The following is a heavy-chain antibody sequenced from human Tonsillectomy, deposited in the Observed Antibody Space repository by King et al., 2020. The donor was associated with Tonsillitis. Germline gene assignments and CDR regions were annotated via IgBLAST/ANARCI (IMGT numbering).Heavy chain of an antibody. J-gene: IGHJ4*02. Sequence: VQLVESGGGVVQPGKSLRLSCAASGFTFFNYGMHWVRQAPGQGLEWVAVIWDDGSDKYYADSVKGRFTLSRDNSKNTLYLQMNSLRAEDTAVYYCARGPTTGTLIYFDFWGQGTLVTVSS. CDR1: GFTFFNYG. V-gene: IGHV3-33*08. CDR3: ARGPTTGTLIYFDF. D-gene: IGHD1-1*01. CDR2: IWDDGSDK.